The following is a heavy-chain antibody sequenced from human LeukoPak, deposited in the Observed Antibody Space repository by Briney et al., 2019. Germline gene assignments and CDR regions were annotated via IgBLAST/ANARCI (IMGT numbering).Heavy chain of an antibody. CDR1: GGTFSSYA. CDR3: ARGGEGFWSGFDAFDI. V-gene: IGHV1-69*05. D-gene: IGHD3-3*01. J-gene: IGHJ3*02. Sequence: SVKVSCKASGGTFSSYAISWVRQAPGQGLEWMGGIIPIFGTANYAQKFQGRVTITRNTSISTAYMELSSLRSEDTAVYYCARGGEGFWSGFDAFDIWGQGTMVTVSS. CDR2: IIPIFGTA.